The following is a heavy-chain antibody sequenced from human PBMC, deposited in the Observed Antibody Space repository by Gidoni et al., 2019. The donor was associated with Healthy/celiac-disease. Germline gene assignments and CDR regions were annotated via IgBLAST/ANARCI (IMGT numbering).Heavy chain of an antibody. CDR1: GGSISSYY. CDR3: ARDRGLYGMDV. D-gene: IGHD6-25*01. CDR2: ISYSGST. Sequence: QVQLQESGPGLVKPSETLSLPCPVSGGSISSYYWSWIRQPPGKGLEWIGYISYSGSTNYNPSLKSRVTRSVDTSKNQFSLKLSSVTAADTAVYYCARDRGLYGMDVWGQGTTVTVSS. V-gene: IGHV4-59*01. J-gene: IGHJ6*02.